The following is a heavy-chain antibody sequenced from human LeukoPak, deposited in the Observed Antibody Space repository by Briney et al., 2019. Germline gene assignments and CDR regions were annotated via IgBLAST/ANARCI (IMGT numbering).Heavy chain of an antibody. CDR1: GFTFSSYA. V-gene: IGHV3-23*01. D-gene: IGHD3-9*01. CDR2: ISGSGGRT. J-gene: IGHJ4*02. CDR3: AKLRVDLGDYIGY. Sequence: VGSLRLSCAASGFTFSSYAMNWVRQAPGKGLEWVSGISGSGGRTYYADSVKGRFTISRDNSKNTLYLQINSLRAEDTAVYYCAKLRVDLGDYIGYWGQGTLVTVSS.